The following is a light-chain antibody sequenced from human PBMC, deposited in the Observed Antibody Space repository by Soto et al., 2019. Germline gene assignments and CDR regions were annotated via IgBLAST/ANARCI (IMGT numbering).Light chain of an antibody. V-gene: IGKV1-39*01. J-gene: IGKJ2*01. CDR1: QGISTY. CDR2: AAS. CDR3: QQSYSTPYT. Sequence: DIQMTQSPSSLSASVGDRVTITCRASQGISTYLNWYQQKPGKAPKLLIYAASSLQSGVPSRFSGSESETDFTLTISSLQPEDFATYYCQQSYSTPYTFGQGTKLEIK.